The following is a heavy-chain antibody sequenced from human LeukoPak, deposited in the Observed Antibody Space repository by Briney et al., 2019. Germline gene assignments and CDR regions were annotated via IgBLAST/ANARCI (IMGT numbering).Heavy chain of an antibody. CDR2: IYYRGST. V-gene: IGHV4-59*01. J-gene: IGHJ6*03. CDR3: ARDGLYGDPLYYYYMDV. Sequence: PSETLSLTCTVSGGSISSYYWSWIRQPPGKGLEWIGYIYYRGSTNYNPSLKSRVTISVDTSKNQFSLKLASVTAADTAVYYCARDGLYGDPLYYYYMDVWGKGTTVTISS. CDR1: GGSISSYY. D-gene: IGHD4-17*01.